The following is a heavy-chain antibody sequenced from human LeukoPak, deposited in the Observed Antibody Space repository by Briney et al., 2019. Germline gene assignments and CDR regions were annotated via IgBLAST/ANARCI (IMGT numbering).Heavy chain of an antibody. J-gene: IGHJ6*02. V-gene: IGHV1-2*02. D-gene: IGHD2-2*02. CDR1: GYTFTGYY. CDR2: INPNSGGT. CDR3: ARDMASCYKRYYYYGMDV. Sequence: ASVKVSCKASGYTFTGYYMHWVRQAPGQGLEWMGWINPNSGGTNYAQKFQGRVTMTRDTSISTAYMELSRLRSDDTAVYYCARDMASCYKRYYYYGMDVWGQGTTVTVSS.